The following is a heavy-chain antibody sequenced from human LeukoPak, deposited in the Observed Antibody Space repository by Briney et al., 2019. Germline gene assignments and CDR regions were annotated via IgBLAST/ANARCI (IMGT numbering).Heavy chain of an antibody. J-gene: IGHJ3*02. D-gene: IGHD3-3*01. V-gene: IGHV4-34*01. CDR1: GGSFSGYY. CDR3: ARGREDDFWSGYYNSGPDAFDI. CDR2: INHSGST. Sequence: SETLSLTCAVYGGSFSGYYWSWIRQPPGKGLEWIGEINHSGSTNYNPPLKRRVTISVDTSKNQFSLKLSSVTAADTAVYYCARGREDDFWSGYYNSGPDAFDIWGQGTMVTVSS.